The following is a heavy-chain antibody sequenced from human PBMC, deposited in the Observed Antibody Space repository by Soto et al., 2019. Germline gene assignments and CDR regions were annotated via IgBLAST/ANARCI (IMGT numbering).Heavy chain of an antibody. V-gene: IGHV4-31*03. J-gene: IGHJ4*02. Sequence: SETLSLTCTVSGGSISSGGYYWSWIRQHPGKGLEWIGYIYYSGSTYYNPSLKSRVTISVDTSKNRFSLKLSSVTAADTAVYYCARATSVGATRPIGYWGQGTLVTVSS. CDR1: GGSISSGGYY. CDR3: ARATSVGATRPIGY. D-gene: IGHD1-26*01. CDR2: IYYSGST.